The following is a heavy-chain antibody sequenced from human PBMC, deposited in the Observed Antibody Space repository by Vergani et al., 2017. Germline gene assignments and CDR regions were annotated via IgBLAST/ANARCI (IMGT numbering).Heavy chain of an antibody. J-gene: IGHJ6*02. V-gene: IGHV2-70*15. CDR3: ARSIVGAAYYYYGMDV. CDR2: IDWDDDK. Sequence: QVTLRESGPALVKPTQTLTLTCTFSGFSLSTSGMCVSWLRQPPGKALEWLARIDWDDDKYYSTSLKTRLTISKDTSKNQVVLTMTNMDPVDTATYYCARSIVGAAYYYYGMDVWGQGTTVTVSS. CDR1: GFSLSTSGMC. D-gene: IGHD1-26*01.